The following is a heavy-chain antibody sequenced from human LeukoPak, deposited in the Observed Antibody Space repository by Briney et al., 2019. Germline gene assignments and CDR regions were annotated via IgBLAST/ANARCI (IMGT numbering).Heavy chain of an antibody. J-gene: IGHJ6*03. Sequence: GGSLRLSCAASGFTFSSYSMNWVRQAPGKGLEWVSYISSSSSTIYYADSVKGRFTISRDNAKNSLYLQMNILRAEDTAVYYCARDRKKYCSSTSCYSYYYYYYMDVWGKGTTVTVSS. V-gene: IGHV3-48*01. CDR2: ISSSSSTI. D-gene: IGHD2-2*01. CDR1: GFTFSSYS. CDR3: ARDRKKYCSSTSCYSYYYYYYMDV.